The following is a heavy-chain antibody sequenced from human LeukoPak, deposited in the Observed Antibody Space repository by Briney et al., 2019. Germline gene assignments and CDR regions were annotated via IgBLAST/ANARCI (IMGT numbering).Heavy chain of an antibody. D-gene: IGHD6-19*01. CDR3: ARTGSSGWEAVDFDY. CDR1: GGTFISYA. Sequence: GASVKVSCKASGGTFISYAISWVRQAPGQGLEWMGGIIPIFGTANYAQKFQGRVTITADESTSTAYMELSSLRSEDTAVYYCARTGSSGWEAVDFDYWGQGTLVTVSS. J-gene: IGHJ4*02. CDR2: IIPIFGTA. V-gene: IGHV1-69*13.